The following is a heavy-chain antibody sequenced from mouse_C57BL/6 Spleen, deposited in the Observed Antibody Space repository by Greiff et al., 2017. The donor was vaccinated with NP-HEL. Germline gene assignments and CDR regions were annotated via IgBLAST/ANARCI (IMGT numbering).Heavy chain of an antibody. J-gene: IGHJ4*01. CDR3: ARREYGSRGAMDY. CDR2: ISGGGGNT. CDR1: GFTFSSYT. Sequence: EVMLVESGGGLVKPGGSLKLSCAASGFTFSSYTMSWVRQTPEKRLEWVATISGGGGNTYYPDSVKGRFTISRDNAKNTLYLQMSSLRSEDTALYYCARREYGSRGAMDYWGQGTSVTVSS. D-gene: IGHD1-1*01. V-gene: IGHV5-9*01.